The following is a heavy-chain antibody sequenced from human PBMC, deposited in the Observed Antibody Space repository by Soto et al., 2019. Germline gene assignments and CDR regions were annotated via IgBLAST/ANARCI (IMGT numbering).Heavy chain of an antibody. V-gene: IGHV4-59*01. Sequence: SETLSLTCTVSGGSISYYYWSWIRQPPGKGLEWIGYMYYSGGSNYNPSLNSRVTISVDTSKNQFSLKLTSVTAADTAVYHCARGGYCNGSACRGAFYYFQHGMDVWGQGTTVTVSS. J-gene: IGHJ6*02. D-gene: IGHD2-15*01. CDR1: GGSISYYY. CDR3: ARGGYCNGSACRGAFYYFQHGMDV. CDR2: MYYSGGS.